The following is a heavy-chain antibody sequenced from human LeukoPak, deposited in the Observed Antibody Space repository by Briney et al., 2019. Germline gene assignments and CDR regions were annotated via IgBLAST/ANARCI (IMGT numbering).Heavy chain of an antibody. D-gene: IGHD6-13*01. CDR1: GYTFTSYG. V-gene: IGHV1-18*04. CDR3: AYSSSWYAGYYGMDV. Sequence: GASVKVSCKASGYTFTSYGISWVRQAPGQGLERMGWISAYNGNTNYAQKLQGRVTMTTDTSTSTAYMELRSLRSDDTAVYYCAYSSSWYAGYYGMDVWGKGTTVTVSS. J-gene: IGHJ6*04. CDR2: ISAYNGNT.